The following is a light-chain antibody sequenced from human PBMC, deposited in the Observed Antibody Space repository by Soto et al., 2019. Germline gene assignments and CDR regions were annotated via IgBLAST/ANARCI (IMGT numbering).Light chain of an antibody. CDR2: GVS. J-gene: IGKJ1*01. CDR3: QQSYKTPPWT. Sequence: DIQMTQSPSSLSASVGDRVTITCRASQSISIYLNWYEQKPGKAPKLLIYGVSSLQSGVPSRFSGSGSGTEFTLTISSLQPEDFGTYYCQQSYKTPPWTFGQGTKV. V-gene: IGKV1-39*01. CDR1: QSISIY.